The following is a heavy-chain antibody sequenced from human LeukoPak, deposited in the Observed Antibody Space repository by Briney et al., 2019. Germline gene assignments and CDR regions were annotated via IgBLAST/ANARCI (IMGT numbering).Heavy chain of an antibody. J-gene: IGHJ6*03. CDR3: ARALHYYDSSGYYYYYYYYMDV. D-gene: IGHD3-22*01. CDR1: GGSISSSSYY. CDR2: IYYSGST. Sequence: SETLSLTCTVSGGSISSSSYYWGWIRQPPGKGLEWIGSIYYSGSTYYNPSLKSRVTISVDTSKNQFSLKLSSVTAADTAVYYCARALHYYDSSGYYYYYYYYMDVWGKGTTVTVSS. V-gene: IGHV4-39*07.